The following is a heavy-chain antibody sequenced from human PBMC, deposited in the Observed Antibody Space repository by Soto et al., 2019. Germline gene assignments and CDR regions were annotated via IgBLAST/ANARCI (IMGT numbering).Heavy chain of an antibody. CDR3: AKRRGAGGHFDY. V-gene: IGHV3-23*01. Sequence: GGSLRLSCAASGFTFSRYAMGWVRQGPGKGLEWVAVVSIGGSTHYADSVRGRFTISRDNSKNTLSLQMNSLTAEDTAVYFCAKRRGAGGHFDYWGQGALVTVSS. D-gene: IGHD2-15*01. J-gene: IGHJ4*02. CDR2: VSIGGST. CDR1: GFTFSRYA.